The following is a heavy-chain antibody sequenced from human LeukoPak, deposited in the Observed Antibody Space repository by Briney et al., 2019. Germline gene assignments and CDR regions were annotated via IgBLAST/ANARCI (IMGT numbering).Heavy chain of an antibody. D-gene: IGHD3-22*01. CDR3: ASDRSLIASLYYFDN. Sequence: GGSLRLSCAASGFSFSSHNMNWVRQAPGKGLEWVSSISGSGSYIFYADSVKGRFTISRDNAKNSLYLQMNSLRAEDTAVYYCASDRSLIASLYYFDNWGQGTLVTVSS. CDR1: GFSFSSHN. V-gene: IGHV3-21*01. J-gene: IGHJ4*02. CDR2: ISGSGSYI.